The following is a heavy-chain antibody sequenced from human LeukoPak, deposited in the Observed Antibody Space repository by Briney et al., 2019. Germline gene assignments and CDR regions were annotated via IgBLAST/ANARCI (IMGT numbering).Heavy chain of an antibody. Sequence: GESLKISCEVFGYSFNSYWIGWVRQKPGKGLEWMGIIYPGDSDTRYSPSFQGQVTISADKSISTAYLQWSSLKASDTAMYYCARHRGSGWFNAFDIWGQGTMVTVSS. CDR1: GYSFNSYW. J-gene: IGHJ3*02. D-gene: IGHD6-19*01. V-gene: IGHV5-51*01. CDR2: IYPGDSDT. CDR3: ARHRGSGWFNAFDI.